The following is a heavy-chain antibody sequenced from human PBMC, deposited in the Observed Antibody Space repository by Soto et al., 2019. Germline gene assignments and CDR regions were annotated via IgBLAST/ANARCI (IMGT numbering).Heavy chain of an antibody. CDR1: GFTFSNAW. CDR2: IKSKTDGGTT. CDR3: TSLSRFHYYYYGMDV. Sequence: PGGSLRLSCAASGFTFSNAWMSWVRQAPGKGLEWVGRIKSKTDGGTTDYAAPVKGRFTISRDDSKNTLYLQMNSLKTEDTAVYYCTSLSRFHYYYYGMDVWGQGTTVTVSS. J-gene: IGHJ6*02. V-gene: IGHV3-15*01.